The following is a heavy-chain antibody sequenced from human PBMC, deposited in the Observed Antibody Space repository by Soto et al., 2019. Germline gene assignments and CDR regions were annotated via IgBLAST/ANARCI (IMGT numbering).Heavy chain of an antibody. CDR3: ATVFDL. J-gene: IGHJ5*02. V-gene: IGHV3-74*01. CDR1: GFTLRSHR. Sequence: EVQLVESGGGLVQPGGSLRVSCAASGFTLRSHRIHWVRQAPGKGLEWVSRIDTDGGGTSYADSMKGRFTISTDNAKNTVYLQRNGLRAEDTAVYYCATVFDLWGQGTLVTVSS. CDR2: IDTDGGGT.